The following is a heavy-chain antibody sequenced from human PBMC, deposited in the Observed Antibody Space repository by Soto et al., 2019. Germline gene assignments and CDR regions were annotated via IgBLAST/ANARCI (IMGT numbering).Heavy chain of an antibody. D-gene: IGHD3-22*01. CDR3: ARDHPYYYDSSEWFDP. V-gene: IGHV3-30-3*01. J-gene: IGHJ5*02. Sequence: GGSLRLSCAASGFTFSSYAMHWVRQAPGKGLEWVAVISYDGSNKYYADSVKGRFTISRDNSKNTLYLQMNSLRAEDTAVYYCARDHPYYYDSSEWFDPWGQGTLVTVSS. CDR1: GFTFSSYA. CDR2: ISYDGSNK.